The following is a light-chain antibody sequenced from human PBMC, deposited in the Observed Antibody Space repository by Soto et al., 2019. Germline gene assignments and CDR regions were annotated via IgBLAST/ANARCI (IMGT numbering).Light chain of an antibody. Sequence: QSVLTQPPSASGTPGQRVTISCSGSSSNIGSNTVNWYQQLPGTAPKLLIYNNNQRPSGVPDRFSGSKSGTSASLAISGLQSEDEADYYCATWDDGLDGYVFGTGNKLTVL. CDR1: SSNIGSNT. J-gene: IGLJ1*01. CDR3: ATWDDGLDGYV. CDR2: NNN. V-gene: IGLV1-44*01.